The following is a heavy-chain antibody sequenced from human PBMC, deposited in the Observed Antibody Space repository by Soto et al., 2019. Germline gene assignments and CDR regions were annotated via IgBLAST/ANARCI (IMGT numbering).Heavy chain of an antibody. Sequence: SETLSLTCAVYGGSFSGYYWSWIRQPPGKGLEWIGEINHSGSTNYNPSLKSRVTISVDTSKNQFSLRLSSVTAADTAVYYCARVLAVAGRGWFDPWGQGTLVTVSS. D-gene: IGHD6-19*01. CDR3: ARVLAVAGRGWFDP. V-gene: IGHV4-34*01. CDR2: INHSGST. J-gene: IGHJ5*02. CDR1: GGSFSGYY.